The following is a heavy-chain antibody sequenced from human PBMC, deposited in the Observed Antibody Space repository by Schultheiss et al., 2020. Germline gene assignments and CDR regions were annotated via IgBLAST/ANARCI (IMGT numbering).Heavy chain of an antibody. CDR3: ARVSPTVTTYDY. CDR1: GGSISSGGYY. J-gene: IGHJ4*02. Sequence: SETLSLTCTVSGGSISSGGYYWGWIRQPPGKGLEWIGSIYYSGSTNYNPSLKSRVTISVDKSKSQFSLKLSSVTAADTAVYYCARVSPTVTTYDYWGQGTLVTVSS. V-gene: IGHV4-39*01. D-gene: IGHD4-17*01. CDR2: IYYSGST.